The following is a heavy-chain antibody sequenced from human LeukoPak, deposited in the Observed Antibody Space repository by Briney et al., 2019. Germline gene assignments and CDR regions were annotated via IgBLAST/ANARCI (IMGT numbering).Heavy chain of an antibody. D-gene: IGHD2-2*02. J-gene: IGHJ3*02. CDR3: ARATVVAGYCTTTRCYKPFDI. Sequence: GGSLRLSCAASGFTFSSYGMHWVRQAPGKGLEWVAFIRYDGSNKYYADSVKGRFTISRDNSKNTLYLQMNSLRAEDTAVYFCARATVVAGYCTTTRCYKPFDIWGQGTMVTVSS. CDR2: IRYDGSNK. V-gene: IGHV3-30*02. CDR1: GFTFSSYG.